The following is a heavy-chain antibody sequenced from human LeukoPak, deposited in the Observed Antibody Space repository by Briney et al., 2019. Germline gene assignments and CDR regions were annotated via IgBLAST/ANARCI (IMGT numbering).Heavy chain of an antibody. V-gene: IGHV4-34*01. D-gene: IGHD6-25*01. J-gene: IGHJ4*02. CDR3: AKGSDSSAWTLFDY. CDR2: INHSGST. CDR1: GGSFSGYY. Sequence: SETLSLTCAVYGGSFSGYYWSWIRQPPGKGLEWIGEINHSGSTNYNPSLKSRVTISVDTSKNQFSLKLNSVTAADTAVYYCAKGSDSSAWTLFDYWGQGTLVTVSS.